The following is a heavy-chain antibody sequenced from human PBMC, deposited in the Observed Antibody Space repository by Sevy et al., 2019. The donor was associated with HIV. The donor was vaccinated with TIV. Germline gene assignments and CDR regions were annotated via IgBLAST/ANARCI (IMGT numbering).Heavy chain of an antibody. CDR3: AGGYSYXYYYYGMDV. Sequence: GGSLRLSCAASGFTFSSYWMSWVRQAPGKGLEWVANIKQDGSEKYYVDSVKGRFTISRDNAKNSLYLQMNSLRAEDTAVYYCAGGYSYXYYYYGMDVWGQXTTVTVSS. D-gene: IGHD5-18*01. CDR1: GFTFSSYW. CDR2: IKQDGSEK. J-gene: IGHJ6*02. V-gene: IGHV3-7*01.